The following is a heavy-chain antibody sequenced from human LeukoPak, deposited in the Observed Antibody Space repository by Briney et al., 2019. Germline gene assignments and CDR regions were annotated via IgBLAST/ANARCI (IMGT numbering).Heavy chain of an antibody. J-gene: IGHJ2*01. CDR1: GGPFSGYF. V-gene: IGHV4-34*01. D-gene: IGHD5-18*01. CDR3: ARGSWDLYSHGPHWYSDL. Sequence: SETLSLTCAVSGGPFSGYFWSWIRQSSGKGLEWIGEIHNSGTTNYNPSLNSRVTISEDTSKNHFYLNLSSVTAADTAVYYCARGSWDLYSHGPHWYSDLWGLGTLVIVSS. CDR2: IHNSGTT.